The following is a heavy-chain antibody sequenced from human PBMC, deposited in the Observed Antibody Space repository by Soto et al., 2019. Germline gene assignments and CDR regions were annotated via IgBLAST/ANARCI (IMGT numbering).Heavy chain of an antibody. Sequence: QVQLVESGGGVVQPGRSLRLSCAASGFTFSSYGMHWVRQAPGKGLEWVALISSGGNYKYYADSVKGRFTISRDNSKNTLYLQMNSLRAEDTAVYYCAKVLSGDFDYWGQGTLVTVSS. D-gene: IGHD3-3*01. J-gene: IGHJ4*02. CDR1: GFTFSSYG. CDR2: ISSGGNYK. CDR3: AKVLSGDFDY. V-gene: IGHV3-30*18.